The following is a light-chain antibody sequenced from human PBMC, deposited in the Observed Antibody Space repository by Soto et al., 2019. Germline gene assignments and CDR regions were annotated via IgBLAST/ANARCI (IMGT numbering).Light chain of an antibody. Sequence: DIVMTQSPDSLVVSLGERATINCRSSQNILNSPDKRNYLAWYQQKSGQPPKLLIYWASTRDSGVPVRFSGSGSGTDFTLTISSLQAEDVAVYYCHQYYSAPQITFGGGTKVEIK. V-gene: IGKV4-1*01. CDR3: HQYYSAPQIT. J-gene: IGKJ4*01. CDR1: QNILNSPDKRNY. CDR2: WAS.